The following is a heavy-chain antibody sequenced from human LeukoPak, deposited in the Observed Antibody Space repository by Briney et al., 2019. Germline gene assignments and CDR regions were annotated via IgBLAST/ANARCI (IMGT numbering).Heavy chain of an antibody. J-gene: IGHJ4*02. CDR3: ASYYDSSGYFGY. CDR2: IYYSGST. CDR1: GGSISSYY. V-gene: IGHV4-59*01. Sequence: SETLSLTCTVSGGSISSYYWSWIRQPPGKGLEWIGYIYYSGSTNYNPSLKSRVTISVDTSKNQFSLKLSSVTAADTAVYYCASYYDSSGYFGYWGQGTLVTVSS. D-gene: IGHD3-22*01.